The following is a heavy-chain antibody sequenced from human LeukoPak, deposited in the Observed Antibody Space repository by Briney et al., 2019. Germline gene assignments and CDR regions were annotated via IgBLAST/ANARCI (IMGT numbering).Heavy chain of an antibody. CDR2: IYYSGST. CDR1: GGSISSISSNNYP. CDR3: AREMGVVTAHGIDV. V-gene: IGHV4-39*02. D-gene: IGHD4-23*01. J-gene: IGHJ6*02. Sequence: SETLSLTCIVSGGSISSISSNNYPWGWIRQPPGMGLEWLGGIYYSGSTYYSPSLKSRVTISVDTSKNQFSLKLSSVTAADTALYYCAREMGVVTAHGIDVWGQGTTVTVSS.